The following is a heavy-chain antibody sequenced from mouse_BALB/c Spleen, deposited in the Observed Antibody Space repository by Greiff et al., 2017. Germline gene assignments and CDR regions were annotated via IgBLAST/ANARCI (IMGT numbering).Heavy chain of an antibody. Sequence: QVQLKESGAELVKPGASVKLSCKASGYTFTSYYMYWVKQRPGQGLEWIGEINPSNGGTNFNEKFKSKATLTVDKSSSTAYMQLSSLTSEDSAVYYCTRSGGLLPPMDYWGQGTSVTVSS. CDR1: GYTFTSYY. CDR2: INPSNGGT. J-gene: IGHJ4*01. V-gene: IGHV1S81*02. D-gene: IGHD1-1*01. CDR3: TRSGGLLPPMDY.